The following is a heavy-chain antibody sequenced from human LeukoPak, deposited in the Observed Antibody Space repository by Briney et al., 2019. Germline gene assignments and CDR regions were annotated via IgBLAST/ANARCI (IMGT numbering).Heavy chain of an antibody. CDR2: VYYSGST. CDR3: AREVGIAAAGDNWFDP. J-gene: IGHJ5*02. Sequence: SETLSLTCTVSGGSISSYYWSWIRQPPGKGLEWIGYVYYSGSTNYNPSLKSRVTISVDTSKNQFSLKLSSVTAAGTAVYYCAREVGIAAAGDNWFDPWGQGTLVTVSS. CDR1: GGSISSYY. D-gene: IGHD6-13*01. V-gene: IGHV4-59*01.